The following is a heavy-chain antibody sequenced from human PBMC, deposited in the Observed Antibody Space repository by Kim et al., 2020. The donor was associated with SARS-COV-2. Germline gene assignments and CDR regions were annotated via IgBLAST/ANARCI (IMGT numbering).Heavy chain of an antibody. V-gene: IGHV3-43*02. J-gene: IGHJ5*02. CDR3: AKGQTQWLRLPLDWFDP. CDR1: GFTFDDYA. CDR2: ISGDGGST. Sequence: GGSLRLSCAASGFTFDDYAMHWVRQAPGKGLEWVSLISGDGGSTYYADSVKGRFTISRDNSKNSLYLQMNSLRTEDTALYYCAKGQTQWLRLPLDWFDPWGQGTLVTVSS. D-gene: IGHD5-12*01.